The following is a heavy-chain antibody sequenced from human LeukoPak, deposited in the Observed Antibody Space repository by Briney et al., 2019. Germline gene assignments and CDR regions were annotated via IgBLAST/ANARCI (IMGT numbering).Heavy chain of an antibody. J-gene: IGHJ4*02. CDR3: ARAGQLNY. CDR1: GFTFSGYW. D-gene: IGHD6-13*01. Sequence: GGSLRLSCVGSGFTFSGYWMNWVRQAPGRGLEWVAKIEEDGSAKYYMDSVKGRFSIYRDNAKNSLYLQMYSLRAEDTAMYYCARAGQLNYWGQGPLVSVSS. V-gene: IGHV3-7*05. CDR2: IEEDGSAK.